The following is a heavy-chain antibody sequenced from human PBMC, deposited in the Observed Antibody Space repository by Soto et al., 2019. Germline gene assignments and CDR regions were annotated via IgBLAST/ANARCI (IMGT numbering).Heavy chain of an antibody. CDR1: GITFSTYR. CDR3: ARENYDFWSGYYLGY. Sequence: GGSLRLSCVVSGITFSTYRMHWVRQAPGKGLVWVSHIKSDGTVTHYTDSVRGRFIIPRDNAKNTLFLQMNSLRAEDTAVYYCARENYDFWSGYYLGYWGQGTLVTVSS. J-gene: IGHJ4*02. V-gene: IGHV3-74*01. CDR2: IKSDGTVT. D-gene: IGHD3-3*01.